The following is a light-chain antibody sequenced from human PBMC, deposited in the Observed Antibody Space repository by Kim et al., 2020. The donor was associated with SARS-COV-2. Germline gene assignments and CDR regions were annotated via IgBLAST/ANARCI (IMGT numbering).Light chain of an antibody. CDR3: QQYATSPET. J-gene: IGKJ1*01. V-gene: IGKV3-20*01. Sequence: ENVLTQSPGTLSLSPGERATLSCRASQSVSSNFLAWYQQKAGQAPRLVIYSASSRASGIPGRFSGSGSGTDFTLTISTLEPEDFAVYYCQQYATSPETFGQGTKVDIK. CDR2: SAS. CDR1: QSVSSNF.